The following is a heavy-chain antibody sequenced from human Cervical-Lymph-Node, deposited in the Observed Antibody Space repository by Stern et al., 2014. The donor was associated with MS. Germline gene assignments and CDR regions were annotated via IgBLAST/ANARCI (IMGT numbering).Heavy chain of an antibody. CDR1: GGSVRSHY. CDR2: IFYSGST. CDR3: ARGVNNWLDP. V-gene: IGHV4-59*02. Sequence: QLQLQESGPGLVKPSETLSLPCTVSGGSVRSHYWSWFRQTPGKGLEWIGYIFYSGSTNYNPPLKSRVTMSLDMSKNQFSLNLTSVTAADTAVYYCARGVNNWLDPWGQGTQVTVSS. J-gene: IGHJ5*02.